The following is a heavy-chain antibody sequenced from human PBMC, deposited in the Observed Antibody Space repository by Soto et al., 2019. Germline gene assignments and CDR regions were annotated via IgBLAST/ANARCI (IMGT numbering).Heavy chain of an antibody. CDR1: GFTFSRYS. CDR3: ARDPYSSSSLDY. D-gene: IGHD6-6*01. Sequence: RLSCAASGFTFSRYSMNWVRQAPGKGLEWVSSISSSSSYIYYADSVKGRFTISRDNAKNSLYLQMNSLRAEDTAVYYCARDPYSSSSLDYWGQGTRVTVSS. V-gene: IGHV3-21*01. J-gene: IGHJ4*02. CDR2: ISSSSSYI.